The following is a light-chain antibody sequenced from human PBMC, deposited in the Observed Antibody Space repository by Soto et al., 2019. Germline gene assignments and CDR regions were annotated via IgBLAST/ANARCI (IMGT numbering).Light chain of an antibody. Sequence: DIQMTQSPSTLSASVGDRVTITCRASQSISSWVAWYQQKPGKAPKVLIYKASSLESGVPSRFSGSGSGTEFTLTISSLQPDDFATYYCQQYNSYSWMFGQGTKVEIK. CDR2: KAS. CDR3: QQYNSYSWM. V-gene: IGKV1-5*03. J-gene: IGKJ1*01. CDR1: QSISSW.